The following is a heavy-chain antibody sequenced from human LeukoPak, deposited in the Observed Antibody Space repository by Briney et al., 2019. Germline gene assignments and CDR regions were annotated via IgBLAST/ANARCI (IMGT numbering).Heavy chain of an antibody. J-gene: IGHJ4*02. CDR3: ARAHSSGYSSGWYSGY. Sequence: PGGSLRLSCADSGFSLSSYSMNWVRQGPGEGLGWVSYISSSGSSIFYADSVKGRFTISRDNAKNSLYLQMNSLRDEDTAVYYCARAHSSGYSSGWYSGYWGQGTLVTVSS. D-gene: IGHD6-19*01. V-gene: IGHV3-48*02. CDR2: ISSSGSSI. CDR1: GFSLSSYS.